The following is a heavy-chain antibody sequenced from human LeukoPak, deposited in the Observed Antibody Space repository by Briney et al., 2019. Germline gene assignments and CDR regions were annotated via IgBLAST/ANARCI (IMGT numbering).Heavy chain of an antibody. Sequence: ASVKVSCKPSGYTFTGYYMHWVRQAPGRGPEWMGCINPNDGGTKYAQKFQGRVTMTRDTYISTAYMELSSLRSDDTAVYYCARDIGFGELSWDYWGQGTLVTVTS. CDR2: INPNDGGT. J-gene: IGHJ4*02. V-gene: IGHV1-2*02. CDR3: ARDIGFGELSWDY. CDR1: GYTFTGYY. D-gene: IGHD3-10*01.